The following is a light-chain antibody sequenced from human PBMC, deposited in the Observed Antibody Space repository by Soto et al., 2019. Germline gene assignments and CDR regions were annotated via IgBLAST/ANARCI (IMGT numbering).Light chain of an antibody. V-gene: IGLV2-8*01. CDR1: SSDVGGYNF. J-gene: IGLJ1*01. CDR2: EVS. Sequence: QSALTQSPSASGSPGQSVTISCTGTSSDVGGYNFVSWYQQHPGKGPKLMIYEVSKRPSGVPDRFSASKSGNTASLTVSGLQAEDEADYYCSSYAGSDNYVFGTGTKVTVL. CDR3: SSYAGSDNYV.